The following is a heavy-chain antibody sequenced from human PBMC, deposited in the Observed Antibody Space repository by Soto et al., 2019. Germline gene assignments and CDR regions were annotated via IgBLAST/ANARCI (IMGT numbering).Heavy chain of an antibody. J-gene: IGHJ4*02. D-gene: IGHD3-10*01. CDR2: ISAYNGNT. Sequence: ASVKVSCKASGYTFTSYGISWVRQAPGQGLEWMGWISAYNGNTNYAQKLQGRVTMTTNTSTNTAYMELRSLRTDDTAVDDCEGGEYCYGSGGDYWGQGTLVTVSS. CDR3: EGGEYCYGSGGDY. V-gene: IGHV1-18*01. CDR1: GYTFTSYG.